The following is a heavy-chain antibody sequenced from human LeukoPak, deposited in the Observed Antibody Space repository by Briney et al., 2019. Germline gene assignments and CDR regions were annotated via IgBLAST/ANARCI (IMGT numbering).Heavy chain of an antibody. V-gene: IGHV1-18*01. Sequence: ASVKVSCKASGYTFTSYGISWVRQAPGQGLEWMGWISAYNGNTNYAQKPQGRVIMTTDTSTSTAYMELRSLRSDDTAVYYCARDRGTTVTTEVDYWGQGTPVTVSS. CDR1: GYTFTSYG. D-gene: IGHD4-17*01. CDR3: ARDRGTTVTTEVDY. J-gene: IGHJ4*02. CDR2: ISAYNGNT.